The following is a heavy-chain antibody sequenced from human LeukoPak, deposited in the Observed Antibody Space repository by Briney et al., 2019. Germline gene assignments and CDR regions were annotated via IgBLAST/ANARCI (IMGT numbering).Heavy chain of an antibody. D-gene: IGHD3-16*01. Sequence: GGSLRLSCAASGFVFSTYWMMWARQAPGKGLEWVANMKGDGSEIHYVDSVKGRFTISRDNAKNLMYLQMNSLRPEDTAVYYCARPAYTAAYDLWGQGTKVTVSS. CDR3: ARPAYTAAYDL. CDR1: GFVFSTYW. V-gene: IGHV3-7*01. J-gene: IGHJ3*01. CDR2: MKGDGSEI.